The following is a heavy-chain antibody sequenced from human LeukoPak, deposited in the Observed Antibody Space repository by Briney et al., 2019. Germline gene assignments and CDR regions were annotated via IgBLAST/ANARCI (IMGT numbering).Heavy chain of an antibody. Sequence: GGSLRLSCAASGFTFSSYAMHWVRQAPGKGLEWVAVISYDGSNKYYADSVKGRFTISRDNSKNTLYLQMNSLRAEDTAVYYCARDLSGRRNDAFDIWGQGTMVTVSS. CDR3: ARDLSGRRNDAFDI. V-gene: IGHV3-30*04. CDR1: GFTFSSYA. J-gene: IGHJ3*02. CDR2: ISYDGSNK. D-gene: IGHD1-14*01.